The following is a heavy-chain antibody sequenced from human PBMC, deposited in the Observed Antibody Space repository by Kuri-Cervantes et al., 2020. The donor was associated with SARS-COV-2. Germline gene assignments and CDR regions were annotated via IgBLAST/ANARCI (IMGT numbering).Heavy chain of an antibody. V-gene: IGHV3-23*01. CDR1: GFTFSSYA. D-gene: IGHD6-13*01. J-gene: IGHJ5*02. CDR2: ISGSGGST. CDR3: AKDAGYSSSWYVGGSIWFDP. Sequence: GESLKISCAASGFTFSSYAMSWVRQAPGKVLEWVSAISGSGGSTYYADSVKGRFTISRDNSKNTLYLQMNSLRAEDTAVYYCAKDAGYSSSWYVGGSIWFDPWGQGTLVTVSS.